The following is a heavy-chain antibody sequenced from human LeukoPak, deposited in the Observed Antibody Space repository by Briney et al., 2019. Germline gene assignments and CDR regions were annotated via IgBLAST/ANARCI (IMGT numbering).Heavy chain of an antibody. CDR2: IYSGGST. V-gene: IGHV3-53*01. J-gene: IGHJ4*02. Sequence: GGSLRLSCAASGFTVSSNYMSWVRQAPGKGLEWVSVIYSGGSTYYADSVKGRFTISRDNSKNTLYLQMNSLRAEDTAVYYCASTLCGGDCSVPFDYWGQGTLVTVSS. CDR1: GFTVSSNY. D-gene: IGHD2-21*02. CDR3: ASTLCGGDCSVPFDY.